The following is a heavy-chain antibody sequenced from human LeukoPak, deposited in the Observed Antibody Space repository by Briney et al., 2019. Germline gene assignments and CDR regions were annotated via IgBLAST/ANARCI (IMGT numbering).Heavy chain of an antibody. D-gene: IGHD6-19*01. V-gene: IGHV4-39*07. Sequence: SETLSLTCTVSGGSVSSSNYYWGWIRQPPGKGLEWIGSIYHSGITYYKSSLKSRVTILVDTSKNQFSLKLSSVTAADTAVYYCARLYSSGWGRGYYLDSWGQGTLVTVSS. CDR1: GGSVSSSNYY. J-gene: IGHJ4*02. CDR2: IYHSGIT. CDR3: ARLYSSGWGRGYYLDS.